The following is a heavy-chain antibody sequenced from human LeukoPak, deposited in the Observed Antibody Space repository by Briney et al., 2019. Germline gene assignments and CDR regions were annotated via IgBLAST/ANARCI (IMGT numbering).Heavy chain of an antibody. CDR3: AKERVVGETGTVGFDF. V-gene: IGHV3-23*01. CDR1: GFTFSNCP. D-gene: IGHD4-23*01. J-gene: IGHJ4*02. CDR2: ISGSGANT. Sequence: GGSLRLSCVASGFTFSNCPMSWVRQAPGQGLEWVTAISGSGANTYYSDSVKGRFTVSRDNSRNTLYVQMNNLRADDTAVYYCAKERVVGETGTVGFDFWGQGALVSVSS.